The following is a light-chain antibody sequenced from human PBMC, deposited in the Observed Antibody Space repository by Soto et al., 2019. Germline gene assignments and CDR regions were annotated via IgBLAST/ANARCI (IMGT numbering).Light chain of an antibody. CDR3: EAWDDSLYGAV. V-gene: IGLV1-44*01. Sequence: QSVLTQPPAASGTPGQRVTISCSGSSSNIGTNTVNWYQQLPGTAPKPLIYSNDLRPAGVPDRFSGSKSGTSASLAISGLQSEDEADYYCEAWDDSLYGAVFGGGTKLTVL. J-gene: IGLJ2*01. CDR2: SND. CDR1: SSNIGTNT.